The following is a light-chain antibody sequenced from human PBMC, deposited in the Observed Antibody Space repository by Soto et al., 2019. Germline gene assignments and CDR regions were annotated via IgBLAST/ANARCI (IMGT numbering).Light chain of an antibody. Sequence: QSVLTQPPSASGTPGQRVTISCSGSSSNIGSNTVNWYQQLPGTAPKIVIYSKNQRPSGVPDRFSDSKSGNSASLAISGLQSEDEADYYCVAWDDSLNGYVVFGGGTKVAVL. CDR1: SSNIGSNT. CDR3: VAWDDSLNGYVV. CDR2: SKN. J-gene: IGLJ2*01. V-gene: IGLV1-44*01.